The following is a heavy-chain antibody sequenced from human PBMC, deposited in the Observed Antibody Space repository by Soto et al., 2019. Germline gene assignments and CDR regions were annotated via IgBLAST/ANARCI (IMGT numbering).Heavy chain of an antibody. V-gene: IGHV5-51*01. CDR3: ARQGGGYSALDPTYYGMDV. D-gene: IGHD5-12*01. J-gene: IGHJ6*02. CDR2: IHPGDSDT. CDR1: GYSFTSYW. Sequence: PGASLKISCKGSGYSFTSYWIGGVRQMPGKGLKWMGIIHPGDSDTRYSHSLQDQVTISADRTIRSAYLQWSSLKASDTAMYYCARQGGGYSALDPTYYGMDVWGQRTTVTVSS.